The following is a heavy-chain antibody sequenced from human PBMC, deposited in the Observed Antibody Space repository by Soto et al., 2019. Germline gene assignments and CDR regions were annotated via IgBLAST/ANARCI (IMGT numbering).Heavy chain of an antibody. CDR3: ARDRGCSSTSCYTFDY. CDR2: ISAYNGNT. Sequence: ASVKVSCKASGYTFTSYGISWVRQAPGQGLEWMGWISAYNGNTNYAQKLQGRVTMTTDTSTSTAYMELRSLRSDDTAVYYCARDRGCSSTSCYTFDYWGQGTLVTVSS. V-gene: IGHV1-18*01. J-gene: IGHJ4*02. D-gene: IGHD2-2*02. CDR1: GYTFTSYG.